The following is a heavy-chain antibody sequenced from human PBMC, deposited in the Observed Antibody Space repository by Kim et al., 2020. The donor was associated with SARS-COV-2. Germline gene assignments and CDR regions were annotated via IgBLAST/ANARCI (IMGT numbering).Heavy chain of an antibody. V-gene: IGHV1-69*13. D-gene: IGHD2-21*02. Sequence: SVKVSCKASGGTFSSYAISWVRQAPGQGLEWMGGIIPIFGTANYAQKFQGRVTITADESTSTAYMELSSLRSEDTAVYYCARAGGYCGGDCSTILYYYYYGMDGWGQGTTVTVSS. CDR1: GGTFSSYA. CDR2: IIPIFGTA. CDR3: ARAGGYCGGDCSTILYYYYYGMDG. J-gene: IGHJ6*02.